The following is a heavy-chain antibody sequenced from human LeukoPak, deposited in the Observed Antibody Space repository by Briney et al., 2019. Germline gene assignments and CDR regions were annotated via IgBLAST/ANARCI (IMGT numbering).Heavy chain of an antibody. Sequence: GRSLRLSCAASGFTFSSYAMHWVRQAPGKGLEWGAVISYDGSNKYYADSVKGRFTISRDNSKNTLYLQMNSLRAEDTAVYYCARDDSSGYYYASLDYWGQGTLVTVSS. D-gene: IGHD3-22*01. J-gene: IGHJ4*02. CDR1: GFTFSSYA. CDR2: ISYDGSNK. V-gene: IGHV3-30-3*01. CDR3: ARDDSSGYYYASLDY.